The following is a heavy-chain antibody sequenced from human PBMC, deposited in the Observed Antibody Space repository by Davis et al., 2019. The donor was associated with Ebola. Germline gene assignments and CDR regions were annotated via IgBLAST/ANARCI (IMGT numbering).Heavy chain of an antibody. CDR3: ARSSWLRLGGDYYYYGMDV. CDR2: ISAYNGNT. V-gene: IGHV1-18*01. D-gene: IGHD5-12*01. Sequence: ASVKVSCKASGYTFTSYGISWVRQAPGQGLEWMGWISAYNGNTNYAQKLQGRVTMTTDTSTSTAYMELRSLRSDDTAVYYCARSSWLRLGGDYYYYGMDVWGQGTTVTVSS. CDR1: GYTFTSYG. J-gene: IGHJ6*02.